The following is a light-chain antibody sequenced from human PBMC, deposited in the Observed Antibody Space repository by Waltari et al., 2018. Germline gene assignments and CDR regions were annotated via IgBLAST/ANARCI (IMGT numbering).Light chain of an antibody. CDR1: KLGDKY. Sequence: SYELTQPPSVSVSPGQTASITCSGDKLGDKYVCWYQQKPGQSPVLVIYQDSKRPSGLPWGVSGSNSGNTATLTISGTQAMDEADYYCQAWDSSTAVVFGGGTKLTVL. V-gene: IGLV3-1*01. CDR2: QDS. J-gene: IGLJ2*01. CDR3: QAWDSSTAVV.